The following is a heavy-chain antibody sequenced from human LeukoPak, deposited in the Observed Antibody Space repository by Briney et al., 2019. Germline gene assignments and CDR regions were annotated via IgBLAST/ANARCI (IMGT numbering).Heavy chain of an antibody. V-gene: IGHV3-21*01. CDR2: TSVRTNNR. CDR1: GFTFSSYN. D-gene: IGHD4-11*01. CDR3: AREPTTTHDALDI. Sequence: RGSLRLSCATSGFTFSSYNMNWVRQAPGKGLEWVSATSVRTNNRYHADSVKGRFTISRDNAKNSLYLQMNSLRAEDTAVYYCAREPTTTHDALDIWGPGTMVTVSS. J-gene: IGHJ3*02.